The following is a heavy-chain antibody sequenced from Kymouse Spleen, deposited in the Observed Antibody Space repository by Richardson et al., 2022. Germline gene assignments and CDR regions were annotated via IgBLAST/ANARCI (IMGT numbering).Heavy chain of an antibody. CDR2: ISYDGSNK. CDR3: AKDHGSYYYYYGMDV. D-gene: IGHD1-26*01. CDR1: GFTFSSYG. Sequence: QVQLVESGGGVVQPGRSLRLSCAASGFTFSSYGMHWVRQAPGKGLEWVAVISYDGSNKYYADSVKGRFTISRDNSKNTLYLQMNSLRAEDTAVYYCAKDHGSYYYYYGMDVWGQGTTVTVSS. V-gene: IGHV3-30*18. J-gene: IGHJ6*02.